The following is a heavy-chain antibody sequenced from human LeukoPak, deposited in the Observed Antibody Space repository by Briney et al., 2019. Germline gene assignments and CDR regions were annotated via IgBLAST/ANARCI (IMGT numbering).Heavy chain of an antibody. Sequence: RSSETLSLICTVSGGSISSYYWSWIRQPPGKGLEWIGYIYYSGSTNYNPSLKSRVTISVDTSKNQFSLKLSSVTAADTAVYYCARARTPDFWSGSPLGFFDYWGQGTLVTVSS. D-gene: IGHD3-3*01. J-gene: IGHJ4*02. CDR2: IYYSGST. CDR1: GGSISSYY. V-gene: IGHV4-59*08. CDR3: ARARTPDFWSGSPLGFFDY.